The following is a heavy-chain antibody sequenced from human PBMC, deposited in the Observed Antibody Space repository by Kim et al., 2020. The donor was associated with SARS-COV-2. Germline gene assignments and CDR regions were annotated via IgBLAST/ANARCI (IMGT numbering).Heavy chain of an antibody. V-gene: IGHV3-21*01. D-gene: IGHD6-13*01. CDR2: ISSSSSYI. CDR3: ASGAIRDSSSWYRSPYYYYGMDV. CDR1: GFTFSSYS. J-gene: IGHJ6*02. Sequence: GGSLRLSCAASGFTFSSYSMNWVRQAPGKGLELVSSISSSSSYIYYADSVKGRFTISRDNAKNSLYLQMNSLRAEDTAVYYCASGAIRDSSSWYRSPYYYYGMDVWGQGTTVTVSS.